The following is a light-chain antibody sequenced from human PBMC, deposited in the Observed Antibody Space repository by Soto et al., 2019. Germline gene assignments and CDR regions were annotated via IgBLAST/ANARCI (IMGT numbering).Light chain of an antibody. CDR1: QTISTY. CDR3: QQSLGIPYT. V-gene: IGKV1-39*01. J-gene: IGKJ2*01. CDR2: AAS. Sequence: DIQMTQSPSALSASVGDRVTITCRASQTISTYLNWYQQKPGKAPKLLIYAASTLQSGVPSRFSGSGSGTDFTLTISNLQPEDFATYYYQQSLGIPYTFGQGTRLEIK.